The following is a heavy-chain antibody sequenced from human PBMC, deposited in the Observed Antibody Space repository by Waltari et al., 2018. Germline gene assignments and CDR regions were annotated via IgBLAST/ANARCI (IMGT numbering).Heavy chain of an antibody. CDR2: INRGGST. Sequence: QVQLQQWGAGLLKPSETLSLTCAVSGGSFSDYYWTWIRKPPGKGREWIGEINRGGSTNNNASRKGRVTISVDSSKTQFSLRLTSVAAADTAVYYCARGACSDTSCYANYYYMDVWGKGTAVTVSS. CDR1: GGSFSDYY. CDR3: ARGACSDTSCYANYYYMDV. D-gene: IGHD2-2*01. V-gene: IGHV4-34*01. J-gene: IGHJ6*03.